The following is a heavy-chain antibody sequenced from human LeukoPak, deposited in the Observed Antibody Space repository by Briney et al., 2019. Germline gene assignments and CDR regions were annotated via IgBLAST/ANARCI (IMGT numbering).Heavy chain of an antibody. Sequence: ASVKVSCKASGYTFTSYDINWVRQATGQGLEWMGWMNRISGTTSYAQKFQGRVTMTRNTSISTAYMELSSLRSEDTGVYYCARGFSDSSSTSCYGGLGYYYYYMDVWGKGTTVTVSS. V-gene: IGHV1-8*01. J-gene: IGHJ6*03. CDR3: ARGFSDSSSTSCYGGLGYYYYYMDV. D-gene: IGHD2-2*01. CDR2: MNRISGTT. CDR1: GYTFTSYD.